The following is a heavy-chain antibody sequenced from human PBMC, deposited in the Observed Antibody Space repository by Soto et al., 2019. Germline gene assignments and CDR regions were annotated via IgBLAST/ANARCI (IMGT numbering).Heavy chain of an antibody. CDR2: IGGGGGST. V-gene: IGHV3-23*01. CDR1: GFTFSSYA. J-gene: IGHJ5*02. Sequence: GGSLRLSCAASGFTFSSYAMSWVRQAPGKGPEWVSAIGGGGGSTYYADSVKCRFTISRDNSKNTLYLQMKSLRAEDTAVYFCAKFKIFGDYDNWFDPWGQGTLVTVSS. D-gene: IGHD4-17*01. CDR3: AKFKIFGDYDNWFDP.